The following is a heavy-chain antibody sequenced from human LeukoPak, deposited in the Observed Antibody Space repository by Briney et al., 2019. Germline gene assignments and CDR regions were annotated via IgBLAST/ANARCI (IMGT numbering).Heavy chain of an antibody. CDR2: IYSGGST. CDR3: ARGGGSNWFDP. J-gene: IGHJ5*02. Sequence: GGSLRLSCAASGFTVSSNYMSWVRQAPGKGLEWVSVIYSGGSTYYADSVKGRFTISRHNSKNTLHLQMNSLRAEDTAVYYCARGGGSNWFDPWSQGTLVTVSS. CDR1: GFTVSSNY. D-gene: IGHD2-15*01. V-gene: IGHV3-53*04.